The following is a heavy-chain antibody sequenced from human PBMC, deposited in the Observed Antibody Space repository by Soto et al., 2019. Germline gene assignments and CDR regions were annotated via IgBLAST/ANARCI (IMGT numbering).Heavy chain of an antibody. Sequence: QVQLQESGPGLVKPSETLSLTCTVSDGSISSYYWSWIRQPPGKGLEWIGYIYYSGSTNYNPSLKSRVTISVDTSKNQFSLKLSSVTAADTAVYYCARAGGSYYSPYYYYGMDVWGQGTTVTVSS. CDR2: IYYSGST. CDR1: DGSISSYY. CDR3: ARAGGSYYSPYYYYGMDV. J-gene: IGHJ6*02. D-gene: IGHD1-26*01. V-gene: IGHV4-59*01.